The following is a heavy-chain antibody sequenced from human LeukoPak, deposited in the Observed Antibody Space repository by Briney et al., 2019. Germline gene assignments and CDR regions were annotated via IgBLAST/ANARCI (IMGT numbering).Heavy chain of an antibody. V-gene: IGHV3-48*01. D-gene: IGHD6-6*01. J-gene: IGHJ4*02. CDR2: ISGSSSTV. Sequence: GGSLRLSCVASGFAFSSSTMNWARQAPGKGLEWVSYISGSSSTVYYADSVKGRFTISRDNAKNSLFLQMNSLRAEDTAVYYCARELAYWGQGTLVTVSS. CDR1: GFAFSSST. CDR3: ARELAY.